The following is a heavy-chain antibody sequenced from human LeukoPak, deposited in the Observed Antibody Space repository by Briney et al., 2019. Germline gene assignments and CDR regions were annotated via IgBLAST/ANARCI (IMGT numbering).Heavy chain of an antibody. CDR1: GYTFTSYY. CDR3: ARALGYSMATIHFDY. Sequence: ASVKVSCTASGYTFTSYYMHWVRQAPGQGLEWMGIINPSGGSSSYAQKFQGRVTMSRDTSTSTVYMELSSLRSEDTAVYYCARALGYSMATIHFDYWGQGTLVTVSS. D-gene: IGHD5-12*01. V-gene: IGHV1-46*01. J-gene: IGHJ4*02. CDR2: INPSGGSS.